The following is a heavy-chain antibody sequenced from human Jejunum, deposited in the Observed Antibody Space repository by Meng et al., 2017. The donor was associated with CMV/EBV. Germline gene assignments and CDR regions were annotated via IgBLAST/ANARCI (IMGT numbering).Heavy chain of an antibody. J-gene: IGHJ6*02. CDR2: IIPVFGTV. V-gene: IGHV1-69*05. CDR3: ARDLARDRHNFYGMDV. Sequence: SGGTFRSYAVSWVRQAPGQGLEWMGGIIPVFGTVHSAQKFQVRLTLTTDEASATVYMELSGLRSEDTAVYYCARDLARDRHNFYGMDVWGQGTTVTVSS. CDR1: GGTFRSYA.